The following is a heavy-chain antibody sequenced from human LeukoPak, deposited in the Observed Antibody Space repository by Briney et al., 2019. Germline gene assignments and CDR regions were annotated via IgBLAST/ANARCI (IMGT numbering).Heavy chain of an antibody. D-gene: IGHD6-6*01. Sequence: SVKVSCKASGGTFSSYAISWVRQAPGQGLEWMGGIIPIFGTANYAQKIQGRVTITTDESTSTAYMELSSLRSEDTAVYYCARTPLYSSSSYYYYYYMDVWGKGTTVTVSS. CDR3: ARTPLYSSSSYYYYYYMDV. CDR2: IIPIFGTA. CDR1: GGTFSSYA. V-gene: IGHV1-69*05. J-gene: IGHJ6*03.